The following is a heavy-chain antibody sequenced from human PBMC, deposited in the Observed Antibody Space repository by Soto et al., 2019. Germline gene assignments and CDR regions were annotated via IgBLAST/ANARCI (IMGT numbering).Heavy chain of an antibody. V-gene: IGHV3-30-3*01. CDR1: GFSLNSYA. Sequence: GGSLRLSCAASGFSLNSYAMHWVRQAPGKGLEWVAVISYDGSNKFYGDSVKGRFTISRDNSKNTVYLQMDSLRTEDTAVYYCESDCSSHTCYRQGGMDVWGQGTTVSVSS. CDR2: ISYDGSNK. CDR3: ESDCSSHTCYRQGGMDV. J-gene: IGHJ6*02. D-gene: IGHD2-2*02.